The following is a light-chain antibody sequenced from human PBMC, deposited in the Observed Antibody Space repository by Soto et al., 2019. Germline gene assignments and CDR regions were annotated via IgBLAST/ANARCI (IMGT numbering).Light chain of an antibody. V-gene: IGKV3-11*01. CDR3: QQYSSSPAT. Sequence: EIVLTQSPATLSLSPGARAPLSCRASQGVGSYLAWYQHKPGQAPRLLIYDASNRATGIPARFSGSGSGTDFTLTISRLEPEDFAVYYCQQYSSSPATFGQGTKVDIK. J-gene: IGKJ1*01. CDR1: QGVGSY. CDR2: DAS.